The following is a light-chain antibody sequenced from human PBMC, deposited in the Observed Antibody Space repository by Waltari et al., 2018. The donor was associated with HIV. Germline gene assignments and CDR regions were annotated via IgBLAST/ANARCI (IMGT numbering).Light chain of an antibody. J-gene: IGLJ1*01. CDR1: SSYVGGYND. CDR2: DVS. V-gene: IGLV2-14*01. CDR3: SSYTSTYV. Sequence: SALTQPASVSGSPGHSLTISCTGTSSYVGGYNDVSWYQQHPGKAPKLMIYDVSNRPSGVSNRFSGSKSGNTASLTISGLQAEDEADYYCSSYTSTYVFGTGTKVTVL.